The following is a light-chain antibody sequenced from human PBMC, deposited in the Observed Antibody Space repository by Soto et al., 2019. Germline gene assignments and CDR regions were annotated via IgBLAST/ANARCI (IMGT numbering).Light chain of an antibody. V-gene: IGLV2-14*01. CDR2: EVN. Sequence: QSVLTQPASVSGSPGQSITISCTGTSSDVGGYNYVSWYQQHPGKAPKLMIYEVNNRPSGVSNRFSGSKSGNTASLTISGLQAEDEAVYHCSSYTSSTTLVFGGGTKVTVL. J-gene: IGLJ2*01. CDR3: SSYTSSTTLV. CDR1: SSDVGGYNY.